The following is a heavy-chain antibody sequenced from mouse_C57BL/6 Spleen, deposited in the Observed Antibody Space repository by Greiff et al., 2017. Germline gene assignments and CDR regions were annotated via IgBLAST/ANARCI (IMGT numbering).Heavy chain of an antibody. V-gene: IGHV1-82*01. J-gene: IGHJ3*01. CDR3: ARSRYYGSSGFAY. D-gene: IGHD1-1*01. Sequence: QVQLQQSGPELVKPGASVKISCKASGYAFSSSWMNWVKQRPGKGLEWIGRIYPGDGDTSYNGKFKGKATLPADKSSSTAYMQLSSLTSADSAVYFCARSRYYGSSGFAYWGQGTLVTVSA. CDR2: IYPGDGDT. CDR1: GYAFSSSW.